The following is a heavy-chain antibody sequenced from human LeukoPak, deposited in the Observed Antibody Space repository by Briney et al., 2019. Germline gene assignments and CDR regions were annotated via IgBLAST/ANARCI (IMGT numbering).Heavy chain of an antibody. J-gene: IGHJ4*02. CDR2: INHSGST. CDR1: GGSFSGYH. CDR3: ARVECSGGSCYSIDY. V-gene: IGHV4-34*01. Sequence: PSETLSLTCAVYGGSFSGYHWSWIRQPPGKGLEWIGEINHSGSTNYNPSLKSRVTISVDTSKNQFSLKLSSVTAADTAVYYCARVECSGGSCYSIDYWGQGTLVTVSS. D-gene: IGHD2-15*01.